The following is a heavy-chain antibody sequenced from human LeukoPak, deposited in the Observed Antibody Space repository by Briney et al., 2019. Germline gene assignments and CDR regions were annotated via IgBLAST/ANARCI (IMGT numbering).Heavy chain of an antibody. J-gene: IGHJ4*02. CDR1: GGSISSENYY. CDR2: ISFSGST. Sequence: PSETLSLICSVSGGSISSENYYWSWIRQSAGKGLEWIGRISFSGSTNYNPSLKSRVTISVDTSKNQFSLKLSSVTAADTAVYYCAGNIKRTHFDYWGQGTLVTVSS. V-gene: IGHV4-61*10. CDR3: AGNIKRTHFDY. D-gene: IGHD1-1*01.